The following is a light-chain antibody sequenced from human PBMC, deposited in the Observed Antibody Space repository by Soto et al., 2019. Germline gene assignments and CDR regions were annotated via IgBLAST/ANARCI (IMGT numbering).Light chain of an antibody. CDR3: QQSYRTPRT. CDR1: QSISSY. V-gene: IGKV1-39*01. CDR2: AAS. Sequence: DIQMTQSPSSLSASVGDRVTITCRASQSISSYLNWYQQKPEKAPKLLIYAASSLQSGVPSRFSGSGSGTDFTLTISSLQPEDFATYYCQQSYRTPRTSGQGTKLEIK. J-gene: IGKJ1*01.